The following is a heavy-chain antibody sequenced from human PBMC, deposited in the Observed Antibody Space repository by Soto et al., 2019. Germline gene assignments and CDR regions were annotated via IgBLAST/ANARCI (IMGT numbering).Heavy chain of an antibody. J-gene: IGHJ4*01. Sequence: AGGSLRLSCATSGFSFGSYGMHWVRQAPGKGLEWVAVISYDGANKHFIDSVKGRFSISRDNSTNTVFLEMNRLRTEDTAIYHCARAARSTHYYFDFWGRGTPVTVSS. CDR2: ISYDGANK. CDR1: GFSFGSYG. V-gene: IGHV3-30*03. D-gene: IGHD1-1*01. CDR3: ARAARSTHYYFDF.